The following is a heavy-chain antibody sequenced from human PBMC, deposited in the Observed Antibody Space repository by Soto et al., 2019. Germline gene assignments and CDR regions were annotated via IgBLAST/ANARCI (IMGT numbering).Heavy chain of an antibody. V-gene: IGHV4-39*01. Sequence: QLQLQESGPGLVKPSETLSLTCTVSGGSISSSSYYWGWIRQPPGKRLEWIGSIYYSGSTYYNPPLMSRVTISVDTSKNQFSLKLSSVTAADTAVYYCARLYSSGWYFSFDYWGQGTLVTVSS. CDR1: GGSISSSSYY. D-gene: IGHD6-19*01. CDR2: IYYSGST. CDR3: ARLYSSGWYFSFDY. J-gene: IGHJ4*02.